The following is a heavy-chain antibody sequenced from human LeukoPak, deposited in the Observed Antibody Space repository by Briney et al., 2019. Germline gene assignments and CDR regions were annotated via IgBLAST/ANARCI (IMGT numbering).Heavy chain of an antibody. CDR2: VRGSGDST. Sequence: GGSLRLSCAAYGFTFSSYAMSWVRQPQGKGLEWVSGVRGSGDSTYYADSVKGRSSISRDTSKKTLYLQMNSLRAQDPGVYYCAKSRGGTTVTFRPSDYWGQGTLVTVSS. D-gene: IGHD4-17*01. V-gene: IGHV3-23*01. J-gene: IGHJ4*02. CDR3: AKSRGGTTVTFRPSDY. CDR1: GFTFSSYA.